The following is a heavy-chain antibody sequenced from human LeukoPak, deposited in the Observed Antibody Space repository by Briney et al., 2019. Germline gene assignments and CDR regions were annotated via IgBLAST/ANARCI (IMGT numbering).Heavy chain of an antibody. CDR3: VRIAVSGNSAGYYYGMDV. J-gene: IGHJ6*02. CDR2: FTGSGG. Sequence: GGSLRLSCAASGFSFSNYAMSWVRQAPGKGLEWVSAFTGSGGKHADSVKGRFTISRDNSKSTLFLQMDSLRADDTAVYYCVRIAVSGNSAGYYYGMDVWGQGTTVTVSS. V-gene: IGHV3-23*01. D-gene: IGHD6-19*01. CDR1: GFSFSNYA.